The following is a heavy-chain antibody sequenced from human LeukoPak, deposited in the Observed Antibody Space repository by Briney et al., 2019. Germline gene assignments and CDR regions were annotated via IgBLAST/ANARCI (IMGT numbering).Heavy chain of an antibody. J-gene: IGHJ3*02. V-gene: IGHV3-33*08. Sequence: GGSLRLSCAASGFTFLGSAIHCVRQAPRKGLGWVAVIWFGGSNKYYADSVRSGFTLSRETSTSTLHLRMKRVRAQSTPVYYCARAPYFPVVEPDAFAPSSAFDIWGQGTML. D-gene: IGHD2-2*01. CDR1: GFTFLGSA. CDR3: ARAPYFPVVEPDAFAPSSAFDI. CDR2: IWFGGSNK.